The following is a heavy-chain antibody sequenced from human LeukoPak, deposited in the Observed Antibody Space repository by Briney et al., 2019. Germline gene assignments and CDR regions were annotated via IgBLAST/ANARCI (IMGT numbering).Heavy chain of an antibody. J-gene: IGHJ5*02. CDR3: ARGLAPYDFWRGPSNWFDP. Sequence: SVKVSCKASGGTFSNYVITWVRQAPGQGLERMGGIIPVFGTATYARKFQDRVTITTDESTSTAYMELSSLRSEDTAVYYCARGLAPYDFWRGPSNWFDPWGQGTLVTVSS. CDR1: GGTFSNYV. CDR2: IIPVFGTA. V-gene: IGHV1-69*05. D-gene: IGHD3-3*01.